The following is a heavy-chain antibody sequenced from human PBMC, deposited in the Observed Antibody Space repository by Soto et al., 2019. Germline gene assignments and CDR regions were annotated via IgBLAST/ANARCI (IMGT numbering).Heavy chain of an antibody. V-gene: IGHV3-21*01. CDR3: ARIQPVEVFDY. D-gene: IGHD1-1*01. Sequence: GGSLRLSCSASGFTFSSYSMNWVRQAPGKGLEWVSSISSSSSYIYYADSVKGRFTISRDNAKNSLYLQMNSLRAEDTAVYYCARIQPVEVFDYWGQGTLVTVSS. CDR2: ISSSSSYI. CDR1: GFTFSSYS. J-gene: IGHJ4*02.